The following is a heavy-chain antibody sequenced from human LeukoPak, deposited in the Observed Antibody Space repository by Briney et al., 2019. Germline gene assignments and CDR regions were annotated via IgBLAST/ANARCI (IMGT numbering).Heavy chain of an antibody. CDR3: AKAFYDILTGYPYYYYYYGMDV. CDR1: GFTFSSYA. CDR2: ISGSGGST. D-gene: IGHD3-9*01. Sequence: PSGGSLRLSCAASGFTFSSYAMSWVRQAPGKGLEWVSAISGSGGSTYYADSVEGRFTISRDNSKNTLYLQMNSLRAEDTAVYYCAKAFYDILTGYPYYYYYYGMDVWGQGTTVTVSS. J-gene: IGHJ6*02. V-gene: IGHV3-23*01.